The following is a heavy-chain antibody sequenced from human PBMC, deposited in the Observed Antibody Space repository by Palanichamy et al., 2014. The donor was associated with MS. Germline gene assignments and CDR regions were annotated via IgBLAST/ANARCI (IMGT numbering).Heavy chain of an antibody. Sequence: QVQLQESGPGLVKPSETLSLTCTVSGYSISSGYYWGWIRQPPGKGLEWIGSIYHSGSTYYNPSLKSRVTISVDTSKNQFSLKLSSVTAADTAVYYCASRYYYDSSGYYWGQGTLVTVSS. CDR2: IYHSGST. V-gene: IGHV4-38-2*02. CDR1: GYSISSGYY. J-gene: IGHJ4*02. CDR3: ASRYYYDSSGYY. D-gene: IGHD3-22*01.